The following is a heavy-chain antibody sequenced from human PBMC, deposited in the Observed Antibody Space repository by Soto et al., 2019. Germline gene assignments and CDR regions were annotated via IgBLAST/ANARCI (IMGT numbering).Heavy chain of an antibody. CDR3: THRRRAAATGDFDY. CDR2: IYWDDDK. CDR1: GFSLSTSGVG. V-gene: IGHV2-5*02. Sequence: SGPTLVNPTQTLTLTCTFSGFSLSTSGVGVGWIRQSPGKALEWLALIYWDDDKRYSQSLKSRLAITKDTSKNQVFLRMTNLDPTDTATYYCTHRRRAAATGDFDYWGQ. D-gene: IGHD3-9*01. J-gene: IGHJ4*02.